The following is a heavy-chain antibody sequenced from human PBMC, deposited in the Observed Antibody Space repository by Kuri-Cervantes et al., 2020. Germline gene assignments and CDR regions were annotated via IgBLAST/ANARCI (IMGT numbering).Heavy chain of an antibody. Sequence: SGPTLVKPTQTLTLTCTVSGFSLSTSGVGVGWIRQPPGKALEWLALIYWDDDKRYSPSLKSRLSITKDSSKNQVVLTMTNMDPVDTATYCCAHNIVLWGVMAGMDVWGQETTVTVSS. CDR3: AHNIVLWGVMAGMDV. CDR2: IYWDDDK. J-gene: IGHJ6*02. V-gene: IGHV2-5*02. D-gene: IGHD3-16*01. CDR1: GFSLSTSGVG.